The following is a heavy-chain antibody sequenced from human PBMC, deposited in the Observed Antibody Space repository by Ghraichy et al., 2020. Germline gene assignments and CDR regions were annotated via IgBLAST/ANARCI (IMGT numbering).Heavy chain of an antibody. Sequence: GGSLRLSCVASGITVSSNYMSWVRQAPGKGLECISVIYSGGGTYYAGSVNGRFTISRDNSKNTLYLQMNSLRAEDTAVYYCARDRRASGYCFDYWGLGTLVTVSS. D-gene: IGHD3-22*01. CDR1: GITVSSNY. CDR2: IYSGGGT. J-gene: IGHJ4*02. V-gene: IGHV3-53*05. CDR3: ARDRRASGYCFDY.